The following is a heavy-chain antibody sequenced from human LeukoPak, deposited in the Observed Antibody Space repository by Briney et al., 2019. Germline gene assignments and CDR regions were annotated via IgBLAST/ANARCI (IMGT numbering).Heavy chain of an antibody. CDR3: ARTDGVDY. V-gene: IGHV1-2*06. J-gene: IGHJ4*02. CDR2: INPNSGGT. CDR1: GYTFTGYY. D-gene: IGHD4-17*01. Sequence: GASVKVSCKASGYTFTGYYVHWVRQAPGQGLEWVGRINPNSGGTNYAQKFQGRVTMTRDTSISTAYMELSSLRSDDTAVYYCARTDGVDYWGQGTLVTVSS.